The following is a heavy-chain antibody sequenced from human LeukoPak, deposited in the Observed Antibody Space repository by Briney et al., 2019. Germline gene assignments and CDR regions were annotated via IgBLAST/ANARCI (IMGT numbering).Heavy chain of an antibody. Sequence: GGSLRLSCAASGFTFSSYSMNWVRQAPGKGLEWVSSISSSSSYIYYADSVKGRFTISRDNAKNTLYLQMNSLRAEDTAVYYCAKRPSGYSSSSNWFDPWGQGTLVTVSS. CDR2: ISSSSSYI. D-gene: IGHD6-13*01. CDR1: GFTFSSYS. CDR3: AKRPSGYSSSSNWFDP. J-gene: IGHJ5*02. V-gene: IGHV3-21*04.